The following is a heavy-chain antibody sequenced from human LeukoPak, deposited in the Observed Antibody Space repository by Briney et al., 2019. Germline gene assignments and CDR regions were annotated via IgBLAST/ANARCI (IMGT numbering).Heavy chain of an antibody. V-gene: IGHV3-23*01. CDR2: ISISGETT. J-gene: IGHJ4*02. CDR1: GFTFSRSA. CDR3: AKEEVPNDY. D-gene: IGHD2-2*01. Sequence: PGGSLRLSCEVSGFTFSRSAMSWVRQAPGKRLEWVSGISISGETTYYADSVQGRFSISRDNSKNTVYLQMYSLRVEDTAVYYCAKEEVPNDYWGQGILVTVSS.